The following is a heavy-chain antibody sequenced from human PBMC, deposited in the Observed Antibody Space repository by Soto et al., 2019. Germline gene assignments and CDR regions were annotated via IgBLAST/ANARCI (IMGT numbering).Heavy chain of an antibody. Sequence: QVPLVQSGAEVKKPGSSVKVSCQASGGTFNNFAFTWVRKAPGQGLEWLGGIMPVFHTTNIAQTFQDRITVIADDFTNTVYMEMTSLRFDDTAVYYCASATISPVSATLYHYGMDVWGQGTTVTVSS. CDR2: IMPVFHTT. V-gene: IGHV1-69*01. D-gene: IGHD6-25*01. CDR1: GGTFNNFA. CDR3: ASATISPVSATLYHYGMDV. J-gene: IGHJ6*02.